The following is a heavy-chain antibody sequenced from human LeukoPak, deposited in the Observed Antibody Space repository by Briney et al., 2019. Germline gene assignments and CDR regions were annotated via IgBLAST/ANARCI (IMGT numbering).Heavy chain of an antibody. CDR1: AGSISTSSYY. V-gene: IGHV4-39*02. Sequence: PSETLSLTCSVSAGSISTSSYYWDWIRQPPGKGLEWIGSIYYSGSTYYNPSLKSRVTISVDPSINHFSLKLTSVTAADTAVYYCARRTYGSGSYYNFDYWGQGTLVTVSS. CDR3: ARRTYGSGSYYNFDY. J-gene: IGHJ4*02. D-gene: IGHD3-10*01. CDR2: IYYSGST.